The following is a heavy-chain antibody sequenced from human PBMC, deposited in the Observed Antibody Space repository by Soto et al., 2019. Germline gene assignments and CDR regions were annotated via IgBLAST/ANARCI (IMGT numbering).Heavy chain of an antibody. Sequence: PSETLSLTCTVSGGSISSGDYYWSWIRQPPGKGLEWIGYIYYSGSTYYNPSLKSRVTISVDTSKNQFSLKLSSVTAADTAVYYCASNYYGSGSYYNPAFDIWGQGAMVTVSS. V-gene: IGHV4-30-4*01. CDR1: GGSISSGDYY. CDR2: IYYSGST. J-gene: IGHJ3*02. CDR3: ASNYYGSGSYYNPAFDI. D-gene: IGHD3-10*01.